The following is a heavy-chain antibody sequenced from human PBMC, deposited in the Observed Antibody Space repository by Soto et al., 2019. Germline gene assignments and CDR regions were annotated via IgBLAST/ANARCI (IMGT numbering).Heavy chain of an antibody. J-gene: IGHJ1*01. D-gene: IGHD2-8*01. CDR1: GFTFRKFW. CDR3: AIQDCTNDVCLEAAVTVGGALES. CDR2: ISSDGTTT. Sequence: EVQLVQSGGGLAQPGKSLRLSCAASGFTFRKFWMHWVRQVPGKGPVWVSYISSDGTTTDYADSVKGRFTISRDNPQGTLDLQIDRLRAEDAAVYYCAIQDCTNDVCLEAAVTVGGALESWGQGTLVTVSS. V-gene: IGHV3-74*01.